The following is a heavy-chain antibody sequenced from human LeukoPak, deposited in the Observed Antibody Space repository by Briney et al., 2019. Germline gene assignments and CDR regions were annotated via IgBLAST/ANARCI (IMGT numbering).Heavy chain of an antibody. CDR1: GFTFSSYS. CDR2: ISSSSSYM. V-gene: IGHV3-21*04. J-gene: IGHJ3*01. CDR3: ANEYSKGDV. D-gene: IGHD4-11*01. Sequence: GGSPRLSCAASGFTFSSYSMIWVRQAPGKGLEWVSSISSSSSYMYYADSVKGRFTISRDNAKNSLYLQMNSLRAEDTAIYYCANEYSKGDVWGQGTTVTVSS.